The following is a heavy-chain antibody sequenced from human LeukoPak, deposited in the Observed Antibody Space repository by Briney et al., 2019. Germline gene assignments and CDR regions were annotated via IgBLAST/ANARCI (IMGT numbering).Heavy chain of an antibody. CDR3: ARDIPRVDTAMAPDY. CDR1: GFTFSSYA. V-gene: IGHV3-23*01. D-gene: IGHD5-18*01. CDR2: ISESGGST. Sequence: PRGSLRLSCAASGFTFSSYAMSWVRQAPGKGLEWVSGISESGGSTFYADSVKGRFTISRDNSKNTLDLQMNSLKAEDTAVYFCARDIPRVDTAMAPDYWGQGTLVTVSS. J-gene: IGHJ4*02.